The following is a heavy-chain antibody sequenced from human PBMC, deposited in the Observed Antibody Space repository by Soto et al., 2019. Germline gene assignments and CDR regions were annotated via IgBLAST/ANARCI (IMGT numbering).Heavy chain of an antibody. CDR3: ATVGAVAGTAIYFDD. CDR2: IIPILGIA. V-gene: IGHV1-69*02. D-gene: IGHD6-19*01. Sequence: GASVKVSCKASGGTFSSYTISWVRQAPGQGLEWMGRIIPILGIANYAQKFQGRVTITADKSTSTAYMELSSLRSEDTAVYYCATVGAVAGTAIYFDDWGQGTLVTVAS. CDR1: GGTFSSYT. J-gene: IGHJ4*02.